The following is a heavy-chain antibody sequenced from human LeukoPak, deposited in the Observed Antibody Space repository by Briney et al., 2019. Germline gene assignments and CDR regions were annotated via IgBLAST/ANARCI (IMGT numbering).Heavy chain of an antibody. CDR2: INHSGST. V-gene: IGHV4-34*01. CDR1: GGSFSGYY. J-gene: IGHJ6*03. D-gene: IGHD3-10*01. CDR3: ARGSGYYGSARYYYYMDV. Sequence: SETLSLTCAVYGGSFSGYYWSWIRQPPGKGLEWIGEINHSGSTNYNPSLKSRVTISVDTSKNQLSLKLSSVTAADTAVYYCARGSGYYGSARYYYYMDVWGKGTTVTVSS.